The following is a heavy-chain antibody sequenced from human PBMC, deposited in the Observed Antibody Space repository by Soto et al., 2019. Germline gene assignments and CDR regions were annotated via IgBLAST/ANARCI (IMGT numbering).Heavy chain of an antibody. D-gene: IGHD3-9*01. CDR1: GYTFTGYY. Sequence: ASVKVSCKASGYTFTGYYLHWVRQAPGQGLEWMGWINPNSGGTNYAQKFQGWVTMTRDTSISTAYMEQSRLRSDDTAVYYCARTQPFYDILTGYYMDYWGQGTLVTVSS. V-gene: IGHV1-2*04. J-gene: IGHJ4*02. CDR2: INPNSGGT. CDR3: ARTQPFYDILTGYYMDY.